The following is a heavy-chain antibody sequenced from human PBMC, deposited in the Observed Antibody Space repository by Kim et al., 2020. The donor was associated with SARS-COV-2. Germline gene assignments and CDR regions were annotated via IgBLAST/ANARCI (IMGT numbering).Heavy chain of an antibody. CDR3: AKVNSNSHY. D-gene: IGHD4-4*01. V-gene: IGHV3-30*02. Sequence: SNKYYADSVKGRFTISRDNSKNTLYLQMNSLRAEDTAVYYCAKVNSNSHYWGQGTLVTVSS. J-gene: IGHJ4*02. CDR2: SNK.